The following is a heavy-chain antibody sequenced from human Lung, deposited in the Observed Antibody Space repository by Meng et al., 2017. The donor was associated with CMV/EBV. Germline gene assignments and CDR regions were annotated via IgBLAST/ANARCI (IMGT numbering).Heavy chain of an antibody. D-gene: IGHD3-3*01. CDR2: ISGSGGRT. Sequence: GEXXKISCAASGFTFSSHAMTWVRQAPGKGLDWVSVISGSGGRTYYADSVKGRFTVSRDNFKNTLYLQMSSLRADDTAVYYCAKNADVATYYDFWSGLAGVAVWG. CDR1: GFTFSSHA. J-gene: IGHJ6*01. V-gene: IGHV3-23*01. CDR3: AKNADVATYYDFWSGLAGVAV.